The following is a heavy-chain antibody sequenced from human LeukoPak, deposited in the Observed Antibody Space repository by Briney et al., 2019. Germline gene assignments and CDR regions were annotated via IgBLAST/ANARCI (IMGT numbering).Heavy chain of an antibody. D-gene: IGHD4/OR15-4a*01. Sequence: SGPTLVNPTQTLTLTCSFSGFSLSTTGLSVGWIRQPPGRALEWLALIFWNDDKRYSPSLKSRLTITKDTSKNQVVLTMTNMGPVDTATYYCGHRPDYAFDFWGQGTLVSVSS. CDR1: GFSLSTTGLS. V-gene: IGHV2-5*01. CDR2: IFWNDDK. CDR3: GHRPDYAFDF. J-gene: IGHJ4*02.